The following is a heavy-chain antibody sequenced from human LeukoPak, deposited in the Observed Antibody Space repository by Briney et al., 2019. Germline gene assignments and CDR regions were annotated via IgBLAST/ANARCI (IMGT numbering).Heavy chain of an antibody. CDR2: ISSSGGDI. Sequence: PGGSLRLSCAASGFTFSTYAMNWVRQAPGRGLEWVSTISSSGGDIYYADSVKGRFTISRDNSENTLYLQMNSLRAEDTAVYYCAKIPPYYYDRSGYYYFDYWGQGTLVTVSS. D-gene: IGHD3-22*01. V-gene: IGHV3-23*01. CDR3: AKIPPYYYDRSGYYYFDY. J-gene: IGHJ4*02. CDR1: GFTFSTYA.